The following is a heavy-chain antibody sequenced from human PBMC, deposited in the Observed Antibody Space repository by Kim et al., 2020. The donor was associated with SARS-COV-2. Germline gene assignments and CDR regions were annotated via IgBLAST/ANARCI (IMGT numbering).Heavy chain of an antibody. V-gene: IGHV3-33*06. J-gene: IGHJ1*01. CDR1: GFTFSTYG. CDR2: IWYDGSNK. D-gene: IGHD6-13*01. Sequence: GGSLRLSCAASGFTFSTYGMHWVRQAPGKGLEWVAVIWYDGSNKYYADSVKGRFTISRDNSKNTLYLQMNSLRVEDTAIYYCAKDSTAATGTTGSFQYWGQGTLVAVSS. CDR3: AKDSTAATGTTGSFQY.